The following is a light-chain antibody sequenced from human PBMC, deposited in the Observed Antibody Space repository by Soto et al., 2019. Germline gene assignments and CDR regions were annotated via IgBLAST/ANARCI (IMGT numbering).Light chain of an antibody. V-gene: IGKV3D-20*02. CDR1: QTFSSIY. J-gene: IGKJ5*01. Sequence: EIVFTQSPCTLSLSPGERATLSCRASQTFSSIYLAWYQQKPGQAPRLLIYGASSRATGIPDRFSGSGSGTDFTLTISSLEPEDFAVYYCQQRSNWPSITFGQGTRLEIK. CDR2: GAS. CDR3: QQRSNWPSIT.